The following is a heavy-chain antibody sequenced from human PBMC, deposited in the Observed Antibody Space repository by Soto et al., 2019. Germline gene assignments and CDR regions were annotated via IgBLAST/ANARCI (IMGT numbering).Heavy chain of an antibody. Sequence: QVQLQQWGAGLLKPSETLSLTCAVYGGSFSGYYWSWIRQPPGKGLEWIGEINHSGSTNYNPSLKSRVTISVDTSKNQFSLKLSSVTAADTAVYYCARGQDYDFWSGYRYYYGMDVWGQGTTVTVSS. V-gene: IGHV4-34*01. CDR3: ARGQDYDFWSGYRYYYGMDV. CDR2: INHSGST. D-gene: IGHD3-3*01. J-gene: IGHJ6*02. CDR1: GGSFSGYY.